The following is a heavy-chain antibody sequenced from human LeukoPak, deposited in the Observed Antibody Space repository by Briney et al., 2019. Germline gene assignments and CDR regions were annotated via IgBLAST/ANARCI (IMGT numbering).Heavy chain of an antibody. CDR3: AGGGTEGGLEISFFFDL. V-gene: IGHV4-59*01. CDR2: IFYGST. D-gene: IGHD1-1*01. CDR1: GGSISGSY. J-gene: IGHJ2*01. Sequence: SETLSLTCTVSGGSISGSYRSWIRQPPGKGLEWIGYIFYGSTNYNPSLKSRVSISVDTSKNQFSLKLSSVTAADTAVYYCAGGGTEGGLEISFFFDLWGRGTLVTVSS.